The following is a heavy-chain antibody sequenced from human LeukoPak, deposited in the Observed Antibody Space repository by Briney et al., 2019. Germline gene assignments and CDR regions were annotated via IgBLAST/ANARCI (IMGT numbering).Heavy chain of an antibody. J-gene: IGHJ4*02. Sequence: SETLSLTCTVSGGSISSYYWSWIRQPAGKGLEWIGRIYTSGSTNYNPSLKSRVTISVDTSKNQFSLKLSSVTAADTAVYYCARTSCSSTSCYSPFDYWGQGTLVTVSS. D-gene: IGHD2-2*01. CDR2: IYTSGST. V-gene: IGHV4-4*07. CDR1: GGSISSYY. CDR3: ARTSCSSTSCYSPFDY.